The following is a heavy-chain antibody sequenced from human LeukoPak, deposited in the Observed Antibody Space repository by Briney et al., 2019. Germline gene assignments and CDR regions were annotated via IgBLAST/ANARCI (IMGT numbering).Heavy chain of an antibody. D-gene: IGHD6-13*01. Sequence: RSETLSLTCTVSGGSISSYYWSWIRQPPGKGLEWIGYMYYRGNTNYDPSLKSRVTISIDTPNNQFSLKLSSVTAADTAVYYCATGVHGIAAAGDYYFDYWGQGTLVTVSS. J-gene: IGHJ4*02. CDR2: MYYRGNT. CDR3: ATGVHGIAAAGDYYFDY. CDR1: GGSISSYY. V-gene: IGHV4-59*01.